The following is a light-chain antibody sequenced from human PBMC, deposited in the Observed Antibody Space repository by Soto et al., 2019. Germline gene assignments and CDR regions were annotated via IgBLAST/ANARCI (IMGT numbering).Light chain of an antibody. CDR1: SSDVGGYNY. V-gene: IGLV1-47*02. CDR2: SNN. CDR3: AAWDDSLSWV. Sequence: QSALTQPASVSGSPGQSITISCTGTSSDVGGYNYVSWYQQLPGTAPKHLIFSNNQRPSGVPDRFSGSKSGTSASLAISGLQPEDEADYYCAAWDDSLSWVFGGGTKLTVL. J-gene: IGLJ3*02.